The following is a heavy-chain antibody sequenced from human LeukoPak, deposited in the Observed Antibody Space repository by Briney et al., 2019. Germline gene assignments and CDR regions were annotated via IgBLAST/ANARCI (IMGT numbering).Heavy chain of an antibody. J-gene: IGHJ4*01. CDR3: GSDPNGDYVGALGY. Sequence: GGSLRLSCTDPGFTFSSYALAWVRQAPGKGLEWVAAVTSRGVGTHYADSVKGRFTISRDNSKNTIYLQMNSLRAEDTAIYYCGSDPNGDYVGALGYWGRGTLVTVSS. D-gene: IGHD4-17*01. CDR1: GFTFSSYA. CDR2: VTSRGVGT. V-gene: IGHV3-23*01.